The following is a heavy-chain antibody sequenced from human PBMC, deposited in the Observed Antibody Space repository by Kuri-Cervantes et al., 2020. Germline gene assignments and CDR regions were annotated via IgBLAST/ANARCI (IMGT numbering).Heavy chain of an antibody. V-gene: IGHV3-30*01. J-gene: IGHJ4*02. CDR3: ARDGYCSSTSCPSFDY. CDR1: GFTFSSYA. CDR2: ISYDGSNK. Sequence: GGSLRLSCAASGFTFSSYAMHWVRQAPGKGLEWVAVISYDGSNKYYADSVKGRFTIYRDNSKNTLYLQMNSLRAEDTAVYYCARDGYCSSTSCPSFDYWGQGTLVTVSS. D-gene: IGHD2-2*03.